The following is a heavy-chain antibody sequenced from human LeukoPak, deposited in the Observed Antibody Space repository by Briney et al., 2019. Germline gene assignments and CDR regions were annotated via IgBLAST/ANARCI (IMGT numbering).Heavy chain of an antibody. D-gene: IGHD2-2*01. CDR1: GFTFSSYA. J-gene: IGHJ4*02. CDR2: ISYDGSNK. CDR3: ARYQLLL. V-gene: IGHV3-30*01. Sequence: GGSLRLSWAASGFTFSSYAMHWGRQAPGKGLEWVAVISYDGSNKYYADSVKGRFTISRDNSKNTLYLQMNSLRAEDTAVYYCARYQLLLWGQGTLVTVSS.